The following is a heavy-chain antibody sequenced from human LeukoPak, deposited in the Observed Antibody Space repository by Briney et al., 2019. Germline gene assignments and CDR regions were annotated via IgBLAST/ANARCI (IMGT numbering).Heavy chain of an antibody. CDR2: INPNSGGT. J-gene: IGHJ6*03. V-gene: IGHV1-2*02. Sequence: GASVKVSCKASGYTFTGYYMHWVRQAPGQGLEWMGWINPNSGGTNYAQKFQGRVTMTRDTSISTAYMELSRLRSDDTAVYYCARDSGGLLWFGELELNMDVWGKGTTVTVSS. CDR1: GYTFTGYY. CDR3: ARDSGGLLWFGELELNMDV. D-gene: IGHD3-10*01.